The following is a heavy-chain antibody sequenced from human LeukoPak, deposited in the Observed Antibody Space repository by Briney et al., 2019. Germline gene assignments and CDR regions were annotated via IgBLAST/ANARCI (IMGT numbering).Heavy chain of an antibody. CDR1: GGTFSSYA. CDR3: AKDIPSIRAFDI. V-gene: IGHV1-69*06. D-gene: IGHD2-2*02. CDR2: IIPIFGTA. Sequence: ASVKVSCKASGGTFSSYAISWVRQAPGQGLGWMGGIIPIFGTANYAQKFQGRVTITADKSTSTAYMELSSLRSEDTAVYYCAKDIPSIRAFDIWGQGTMVTVSS. J-gene: IGHJ3*02.